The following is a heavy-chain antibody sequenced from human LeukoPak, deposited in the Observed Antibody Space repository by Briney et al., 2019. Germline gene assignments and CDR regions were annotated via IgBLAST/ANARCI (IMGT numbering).Heavy chain of an antibody. Sequence: GGSLRLSCAASGFTFSSYSMNWVRQAPGKGLEWVSSISSSSSYIYYADSVKGRFTISRDNAKNSLYLQMNSLRVEDTAVYYCARDFAQNWFDTWGQGTLVTVSA. J-gene: IGHJ5*02. CDR1: GFTFSSYS. D-gene: IGHD2-21*01. V-gene: IGHV3-21*01. CDR2: ISSSSSYI. CDR3: ARDFAQNWFDT.